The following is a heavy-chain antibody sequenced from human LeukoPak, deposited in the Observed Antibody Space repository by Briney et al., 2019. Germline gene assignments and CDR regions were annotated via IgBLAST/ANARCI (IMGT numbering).Heavy chain of an antibody. CDR2: IWSDGSKK. D-gene: IGHD3-3*01. J-gene: IGHJ4*02. V-gene: IGHV3-33*06. Sequence: GGSLRLSCAASGFIFRNYGFHWVRRAPGKGLEWVAVIWSDGSKKKYADSVEGRFTVSRDDSKNTLYLQMNSLRAEDTAVYYCAKDSGDRGFWSGYRSFDYWGQGTLVTVSS. CDR1: GFIFRNYG. CDR3: AKDSGDRGFWSGYRSFDY.